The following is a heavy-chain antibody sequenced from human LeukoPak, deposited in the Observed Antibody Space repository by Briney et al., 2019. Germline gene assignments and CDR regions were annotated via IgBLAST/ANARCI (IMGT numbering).Heavy chain of an antibody. CDR2: IYYSCST. V-gene: IGHV4-30-4*08. J-gene: IGHJ4*02. CDR1: GGSISSGDYY. CDR3: ASYYGYSYGSFDY. Sequence: SQTLSLTCTVSGGSISSGDYYWSWIRQPPGKGLEWIGYIYYSCSTYYNPSLMRRVTISLDTSKNQLSLKLSSATAADTAVYYYASYYGYSYGSFDYWGQGTLVTVSS. D-gene: IGHD5-18*01.